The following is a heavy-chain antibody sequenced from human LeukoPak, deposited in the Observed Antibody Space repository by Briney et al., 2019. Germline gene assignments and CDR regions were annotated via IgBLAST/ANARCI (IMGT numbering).Heavy chain of an antibody. CDR1: GGSISSYY. V-gene: IGHV4-59*01. CDR3: AKYVWGSYPTFEDY. CDR2: ISYSGST. Sequence: SETLSLTCTVSGGSISSYYWSWIRQPPGKGLEWIGYISYSGSTDYNPSLKSRVTISVDMSKNQFSLKLSSVTAADTAVYYCAKYVWGSYPTFEDYWGQGTLVTVSS. J-gene: IGHJ4*02. D-gene: IGHD3-16*02.